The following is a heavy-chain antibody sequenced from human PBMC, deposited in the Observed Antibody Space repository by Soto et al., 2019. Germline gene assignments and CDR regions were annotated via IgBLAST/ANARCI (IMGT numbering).Heavy chain of an antibody. CDR2: IYWDDDK. Sequence: QITLKESGPTLVKPTQTLTLTCSFSGFSLSTSEGGVGWIRQPPGKGLEWLALIYWDDDKEYSPSLRSRLTITKDTSKNQVVLIMTNLDPTDTATYYCAHGSGWLFDYWGQGTLVTVSS. D-gene: IGHD6-19*01. J-gene: IGHJ4*02. CDR1: GFSLSTSEGG. V-gene: IGHV2-5*02. CDR3: AHGSGWLFDY.